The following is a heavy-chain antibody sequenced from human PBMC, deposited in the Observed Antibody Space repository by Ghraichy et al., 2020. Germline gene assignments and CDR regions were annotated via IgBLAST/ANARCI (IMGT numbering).Heavy chain of an antibody. CDR1: GFTFSDYF. D-gene: IGHD6-13*01. Sequence: GGSLRLSCAGSGFTFSDYFMSWIRQAPGKGLEWVSYISRSSTSDTNYADSVKGRFTISRDDAKNSLYLQMTSLRAEDMAVYYCVRPASTWSRAEFFQHWGQGTLVTVSS. V-gene: IGHV3-11*03. CDR3: VRPASTWSRAEFFQH. CDR2: ISRSSTSDT. J-gene: IGHJ1*01.